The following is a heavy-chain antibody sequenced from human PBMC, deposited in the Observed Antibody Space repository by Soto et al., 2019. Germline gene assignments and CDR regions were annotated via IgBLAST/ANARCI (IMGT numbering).Heavy chain of an antibody. J-gene: IGHJ3*02. CDR1: GFTFSSYS. Sequence: EVQLVESGGGLVKPGGSLRLSCAASGFTFSSYSMNWVRQAPGKGLEWVSSISSSSSYIYYADSVKGRFTISRDNAKNSLYLQMNSLRAEDTAVYYCARDPIVVVVAGNAFDIWGQGTMVTVSS. CDR2: ISSSSSYI. V-gene: IGHV3-21*01. CDR3: ARDPIVVVVAGNAFDI. D-gene: IGHD2-15*01.